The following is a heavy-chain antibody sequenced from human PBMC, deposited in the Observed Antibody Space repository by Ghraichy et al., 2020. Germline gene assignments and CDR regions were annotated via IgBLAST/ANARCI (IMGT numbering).Heavy chain of an antibody. CDR1: GFTFSSYA. D-gene: IGHD3-22*01. CDR2: ISGSGGST. Sequence: GGSLRLSCAASGFTFSSYAMSWVRQAPGKGLEWVSAISGSGGSTYYADSVKGRFTISRDNSKNTLYLQMNSLRAEDTAVHYCAKEDGVVVISTTTYWGRGTLVTVSS. V-gene: IGHV3-23*01. J-gene: IGHJ4*02. CDR3: AKEDGVVVISTTTY.